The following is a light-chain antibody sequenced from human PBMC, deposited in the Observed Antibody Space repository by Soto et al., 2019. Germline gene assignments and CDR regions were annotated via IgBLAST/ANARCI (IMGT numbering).Light chain of an antibody. CDR2: KAS. Sequence: DIQMTQSPSTLSASVGDRVTITCRASQSISSWLAWYQQKPGKAPKLLIYKASSLESGVPSRFSGSGSGTEFTLAISSLQSDDFATYYCQQYNSYSLITFGPGTKVDIK. J-gene: IGKJ3*01. V-gene: IGKV1-5*03. CDR3: QQYNSYSLIT. CDR1: QSISSW.